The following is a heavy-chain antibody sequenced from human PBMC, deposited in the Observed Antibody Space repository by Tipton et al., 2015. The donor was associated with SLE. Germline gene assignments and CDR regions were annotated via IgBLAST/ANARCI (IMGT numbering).Heavy chain of an antibody. J-gene: IGHJ4*02. CDR3: ARGGPRGFWVIAIQARYFDY. V-gene: IGHV4-31*03. CDR1: GGSISSGGYY. CDR2: IYYSGST. Sequence: LRLSFTVSGGSISSGGYYWSWIRQHPGKGLEWIGYIYYSGSTYYNPSLKSRVTISVDTSKNQFSLKLSSVTAADTAVYYCARGGPRGFWVIAIQARYFDYWGQGTLVTVSS. D-gene: IGHD2-21*01.